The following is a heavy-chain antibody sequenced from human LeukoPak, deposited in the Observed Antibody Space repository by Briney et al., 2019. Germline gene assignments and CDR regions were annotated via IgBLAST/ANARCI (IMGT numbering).Heavy chain of an antibody. CDR3: ARDSFDIVVVPAASGYWYFDL. V-gene: IGHV4-38-2*02. CDR1: GYSISSGYY. J-gene: IGHJ2*01. Sequence: PSETLSLTCTVSGYSISSGYYWGWIRQPPGKGLEWIGSIYHSGSTYYNPSLKSRVTMSVDTSKNQFSLKLSSVTAADTAVYYCARDSFDIVVVPAASGYWYFDLWGRGTLVTVSS. CDR2: IYHSGST. D-gene: IGHD2-2*01.